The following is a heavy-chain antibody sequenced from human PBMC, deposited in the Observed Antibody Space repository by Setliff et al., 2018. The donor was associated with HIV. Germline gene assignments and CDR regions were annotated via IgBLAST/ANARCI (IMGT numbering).Heavy chain of an antibody. V-gene: IGHV4-61*09. CDR1: GGSISSGSYY. Sequence: PSETLSLTCTVSGGSISSGSYYWSWIRQPAGKELEWIGHIHTSGSTNYNPSLKSRVTMSIDTSKNQFSLKLSSVTAADTAVYYCARDNSYYYGSGSHYWYGMDVWGQGTTVTVSS. J-gene: IGHJ6*01. CDR3: ARDNSYYYGSGSHYWYGMDV. CDR2: IHTSGST. D-gene: IGHD3-10*01.